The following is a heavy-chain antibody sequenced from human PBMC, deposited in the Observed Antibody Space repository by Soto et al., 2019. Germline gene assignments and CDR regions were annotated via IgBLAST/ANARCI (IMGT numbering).Heavy chain of an antibody. J-gene: IGHJ4*02. CDR2: INHSGST. CDR1: GGSFSGYY. V-gene: IGHV4-34*01. CDR3: ARGQNYYGSGSYNKALVGFDY. D-gene: IGHD3-10*01. Sequence: QVQLQQWGAGLLKPSETLSLTCAVYGGSFSGYYWSWIRQPPGKGLEWIGEINHSGSTNYNPSLKSRVTISVDTSKNQFSLKLSSVTAADTAVYYCARGQNYYGSGSYNKALVGFDYWGQGTLVTVSS.